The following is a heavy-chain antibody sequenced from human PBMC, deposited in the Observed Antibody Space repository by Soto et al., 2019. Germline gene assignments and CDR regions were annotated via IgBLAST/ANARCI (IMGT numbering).Heavy chain of an antibody. Sequence: SETLSLTCTVSGGSISSYYWSWIRQPPGKGLEWIGYIYYSGSTNYNPSLKSRVTISVDTSKNQFSLKLSSVTAADTAVYSCARGGSYKNYYYYGMDVWGQGTTVTVSS. V-gene: IGHV4-59*01. CDR1: GGSISSYY. D-gene: IGHD2-15*01. CDR2: IYYSGST. CDR3: ARGGSYKNYYYYGMDV. J-gene: IGHJ6*02.